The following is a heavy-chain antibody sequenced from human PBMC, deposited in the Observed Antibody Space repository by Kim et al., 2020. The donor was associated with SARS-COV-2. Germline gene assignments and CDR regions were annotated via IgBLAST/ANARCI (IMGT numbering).Heavy chain of an antibody. CDR3: ARELRDCNYGYYYGMDV. V-gene: IGHV3-72*01. D-gene: IGHD1-7*01. J-gene: IGHJ6*02. Sequence: VKGSFTITRNDSKNSLYLQMSSLKTADTAVYYCARELRDCNYGYYYGMDVWGQGTTVTVSS.